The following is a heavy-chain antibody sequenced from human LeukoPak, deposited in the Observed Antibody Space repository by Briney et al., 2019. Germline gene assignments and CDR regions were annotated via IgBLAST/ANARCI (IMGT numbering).Heavy chain of an antibody. V-gene: IGHV4-61*08. CDR3: ARVDDVVVVAATGSGTFDI. CDR1: GGSISSSGYS. CDR2: IYYSGST. Sequence: PSQTQSLTCAVSGGSISSSGYSWSWIRQPPGKGLEWIGYIYYSGSTNHNPSLKSRVTISVDTSKNQFSLKLSSVTAADTAVYYCARVDDVVVVAATGSGTFDIWGQGTMVTVSS. D-gene: IGHD2-15*01. J-gene: IGHJ3*02.